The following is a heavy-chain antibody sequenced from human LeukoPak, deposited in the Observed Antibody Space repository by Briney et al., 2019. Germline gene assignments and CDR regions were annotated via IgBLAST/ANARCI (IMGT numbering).Heavy chain of an antibody. J-gene: IGHJ5*02. Sequence: QPGGSLRLSCAASGFTVSSNYMSWVRQAPGKGLEWVSVIYSGGSTYYADSVKGRFTISRDNSKNTLYLQVNSLRAEDTTVYYCARSIVATINAWGQGTLVTVSS. CDR2: IYSGGST. CDR3: ARSIVATINA. V-gene: IGHV3-66*02. D-gene: IGHD5-12*01. CDR1: GFTVSSNY.